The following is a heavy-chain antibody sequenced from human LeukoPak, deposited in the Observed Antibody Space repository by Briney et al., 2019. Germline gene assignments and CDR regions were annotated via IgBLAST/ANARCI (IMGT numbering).Heavy chain of an antibody. CDR2: IFYTEGS. V-gene: IGHV4-39*01. Sequence: SETLSLSCTVSGGSVSSSNHYWAWIRQPPGKGLEWIGSIFYTEGSSYNPSLKSRVAISLDTSRNQLSLNLISVTAADTAVYYCARHERSRGVVEGGDYWGQGTLVTVSP. J-gene: IGHJ4*02. D-gene: IGHD3-10*01. CDR1: GGSVSSSNHY. CDR3: ARHERSRGVVEGGDY.